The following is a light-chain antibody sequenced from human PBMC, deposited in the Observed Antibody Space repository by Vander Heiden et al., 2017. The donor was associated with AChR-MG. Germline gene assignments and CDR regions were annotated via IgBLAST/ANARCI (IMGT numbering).Light chain of an antibody. V-gene: IGKV3D-15*01. Sequence: EIVMTQSPPTFSGSPGERATLSCRASQSVTTNLTWYQHRPGQARRLLIYEVSNRAPGIAARFSGRGSGTEFTLTINGLQSEDCAIYYCQQYRAWPPSWTFGQGTRVEV. CDR2: EVS. CDR1: QSVTTN. J-gene: IGKJ1*01. CDR3: QQYRAWPPSWT.